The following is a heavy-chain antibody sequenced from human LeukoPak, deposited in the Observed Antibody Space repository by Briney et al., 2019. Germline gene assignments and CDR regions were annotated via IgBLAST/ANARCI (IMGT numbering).Heavy chain of an antibody. J-gene: IGHJ4*02. Sequence: ASVKVSCKTSGYTFITYGISWVRQAPGQGLEWMGRISANNGNTRYAQNLQGRVTMTTDTSTSTAYMELRSLRSDDTAVYYCARGGFGELLFDYWGQGTLVTVSS. V-gene: IGHV1-18*01. D-gene: IGHD3-10*01. CDR1: GYTFITYG. CDR3: ARGGFGELLFDY. CDR2: ISANNGNT.